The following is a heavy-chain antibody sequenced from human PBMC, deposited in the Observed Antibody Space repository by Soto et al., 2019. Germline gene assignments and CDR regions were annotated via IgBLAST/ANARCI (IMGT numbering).Heavy chain of an antibody. CDR1: GFTISSSA. D-gene: IGHD3-22*01. J-gene: IGHJ4*02. CDR2: IRDGGGDT. CDR3: ARDRGDNSGYHIFHY. Sequence: PGGSLRLSCAASGFTISSSAMNWVRQAPGKGLEWVSMIRDGGGDTYYAESVKGRFTISRDSSKNTLYLQMNSLRAEDTSLYYCARDRGDNSGYHIFHYWGVGT. V-gene: IGHV3-23*01.